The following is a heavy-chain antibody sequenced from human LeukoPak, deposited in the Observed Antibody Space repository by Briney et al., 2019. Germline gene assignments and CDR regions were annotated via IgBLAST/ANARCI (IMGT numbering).Heavy chain of an antibody. J-gene: IGHJ3*02. CDR1: GLTFSNYA. CDR3: SKDPNGDYIGAFDM. CDR2: IIVSGSRT. Sequence: GSLRLSCAASGLTFSNYAMTWVRQAPGKGLEWVSSIIVSGSRTYYADSVKGRFTISRDNSKNTLYLQMNSLRAEDTALYYCSKDPNGDYIGAFDMWGPGTLATVSS. D-gene: IGHD4-17*01. V-gene: IGHV3-23*01.